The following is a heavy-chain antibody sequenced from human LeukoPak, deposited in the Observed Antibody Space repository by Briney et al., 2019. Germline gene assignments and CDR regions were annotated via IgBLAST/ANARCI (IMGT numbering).Heavy chain of an antibody. CDR3: ARDKDSSGYYRDAFDI. J-gene: IGHJ3*02. CDR1: GYTFTDYY. V-gene: IGHV1-2*02. Sequence: ASVKVSCKASGYTFTDYYTHWVRQAPGQGLEWMGWINPNNGGTNYAQKFQGRVTMTRDTSISTAYMELSRVRSDDTAVYYCARDKDSSGYYRDAFDIWGQGTMVTVSS. CDR2: INPNNGGT. D-gene: IGHD3-22*01.